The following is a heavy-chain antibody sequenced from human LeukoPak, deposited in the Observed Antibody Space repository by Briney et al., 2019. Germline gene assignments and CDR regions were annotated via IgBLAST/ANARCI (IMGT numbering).Heavy chain of an antibody. J-gene: IGHJ4*02. V-gene: IGHV3-23*01. CDR1: GFTFSNSG. Sequence: GETLRLSCAASGFTFSNSGMSWVRQAPGKGLEWVSYISGSDTTTHYADSVKGRFTISRDNSKNTLYLQMNSLRAEDTAVYFCAKDQVVPFDYWGQGILVTVSS. D-gene: IGHD2-2*01. CDR2: ISGSDTTT. CDR3: AKDQVVPFDY.